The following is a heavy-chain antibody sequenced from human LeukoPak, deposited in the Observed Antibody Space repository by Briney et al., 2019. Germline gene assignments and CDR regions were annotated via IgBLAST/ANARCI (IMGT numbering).Heavy chain of an antibody. CDR2: ISYDGSNK. CDR1: GFTFSSYA. CDR3: ARISVAAPLDAFDI. J-gene: IGHJ3*02. Sequence: GGSLRLSCAASGFTFSSYAMHWVRQAPGKGLEWVAVISYDGSNKYYADSVKGRFTISRDNSKNTLYLQMNSLRAEDTAVYYCARISVAAPLDAFDIWGQGTMVTVSS. D-gene: IGHD6-19*01. V-gene: IGHV3-30-3*01.